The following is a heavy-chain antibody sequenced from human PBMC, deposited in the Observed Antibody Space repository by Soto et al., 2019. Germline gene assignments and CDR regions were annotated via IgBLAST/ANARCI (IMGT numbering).Heavy chain of an antibody. CDR1: GGSFSGYY. Sequence: SETLSLTCAVYGGSFSGYYWSWIRQPPGKGLEWIGEINHSGSTNYNPSLKSRVTISVDTSKNQFSLKLSSVTAADTAVYYCARRGYFDWLIIGNNWFDPWGQGTLVTVSS. V-gene: IGHV4-34*01. J-gene: IGHJ5*02. CDR3: ARRGYFDWLIIGNNWFDP. D-gene: IGHD3-9*01. CDR2: INHSGST.